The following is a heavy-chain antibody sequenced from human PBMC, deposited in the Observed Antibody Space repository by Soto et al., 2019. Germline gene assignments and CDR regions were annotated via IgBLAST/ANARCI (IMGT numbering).Heavy chain of an antibody. CDR3: AAGMYCSSTSCYALFDP. D-gene: IGHD2-2*01. CDR2: INHSGST. CDR1: GGSFSGYY. J-gene: IGHJ5*02. Sequence: SETLSLTCAVYGGSFSGYYWSWIRQPPGKGLEWIGEINHSGSTNYNPSLKSRVTISVDTSKNQFSLKLSSVTAADTAVYYCAAGMYCSSTSCYALFDPWGQGTLVTVSS. V-gene: IGHV4-34*01.